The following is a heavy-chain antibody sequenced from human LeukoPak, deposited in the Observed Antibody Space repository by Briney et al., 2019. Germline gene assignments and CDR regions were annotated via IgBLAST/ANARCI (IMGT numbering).Heavy chain of an antibody. Sequence: SVKVSCKASGYTFTSYDINWVRQATGQGLEWMGRIIPILGIANYAQKFQGRVTITADKSTSTAYMELSSLRSEDTAVYYCAREIPGMDVWGQGTTVTVSS. V-gene: IGHV1-69*04. CDR1: GYTFTSYD. CDR2: IIPILGIA. J-gene: IGHJ6*02. CDR3: AREIPGMDV.